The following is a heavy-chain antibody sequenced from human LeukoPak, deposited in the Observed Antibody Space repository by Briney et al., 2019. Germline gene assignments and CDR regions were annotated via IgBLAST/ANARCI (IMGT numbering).Heavy chain of an antibody. V-gene: IGHV5-51*01. Sequence: PGESLKISCKGSGYSFTSYWICWVRQMPGKGLEWMGIIYPGDSDTRYSPSFQGQVTISADKSISTAYLQWSSLKASDTAMYYCARHKAPTGGWFDPWGQGTLVTVSS. D-gene: IGHD1-1*01. CDR1: GYSFTSYW. CDR3: ARHKAPTGGWFDP. J-gene: IGHJ5*02. CDR2: IYPGDSDT.